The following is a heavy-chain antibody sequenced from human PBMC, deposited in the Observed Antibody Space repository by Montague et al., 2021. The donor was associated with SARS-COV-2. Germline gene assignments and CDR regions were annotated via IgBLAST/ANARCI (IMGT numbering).Heavy chain of an antibody. CDR3: ARDFGESRDH. CDR1: GFTVSSNY. V-gene: IGHV3-53*01. J-gene: IGHJ4*02. CDR2: IYSSGRT. D-gene: IGHD3-10*01. Sequence: SLRLSCAASGFTVSSNYMSWVRQAPGKGLEWVSLIYSSGRTSYAGSGKGRFTMSRDNSKNTLYLQMNSLRAEDTAVYYCARDFGESRDHWGQGTLVTVSS.